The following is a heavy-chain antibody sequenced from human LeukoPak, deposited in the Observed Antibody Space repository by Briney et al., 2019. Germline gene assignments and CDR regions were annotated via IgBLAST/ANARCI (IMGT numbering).Heavy chain of an antibody. CDR1: GGSLTNYY. Sequence: SETLSLTCSVSGGSLTNYYWGWIRQPPGKGLEFIGYIHSDGTTNYDSSLQSRVAISLDTSKIQFSLRLYSVTAVDTALYFCARLNFRGGEALHFDSWGQGALVTVSS. CDR2: IHSDGTT. D-gene: IGHD3-16*01. V-gene: IGHV4-4*09. CDR3: ARLNFRGGEALHFDS. J-gene: IGHJ4*02.